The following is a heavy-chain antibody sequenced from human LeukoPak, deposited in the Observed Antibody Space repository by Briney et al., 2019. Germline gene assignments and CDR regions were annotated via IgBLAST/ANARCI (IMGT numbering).Heavy chain of an antibody. CDR2: IIPIFGTA. J-gene: IGHJ5*02. Sequence: ASVKVSCKASGGTFSSYAISWVRQAPGQGLEWMGGIIPIFGTANYAQKFQGRVTITADESTSTAYMELSSLRSEDTAVYYCARERGYGSGSYYMDHENWFDPWGQGTLVTVSS. CDR1: GGTFSSYA. CDR3: ARERGYGSGSYYMDHENWFDP. D-gene: IGHD3-10*01. V-gene: IGHV1-69*13.